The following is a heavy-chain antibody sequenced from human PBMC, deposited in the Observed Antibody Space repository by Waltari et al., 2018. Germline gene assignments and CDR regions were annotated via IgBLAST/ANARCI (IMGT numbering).Heavy chain of an antibody. CDR1: GFTFSSYE. D-gene: IGHD2-2*01. V-gene: IGHV3-48*03. Sequence: EVQLVESGGGLVQPGGSLRLSCAASGFTFSSYEMNWVRQAPGKGREWVSYISSSGSTVYYADSVKGRFTISRDNAKNSLYLQMNSLRAEDTAVYYCARSKGWYIVVVPAATLFDYWGQGTLVTVSS. CDR2: ISSSGSTV. CDR3: ARSKGWYIVVVPAATLFDY. J-gene: IGHJ4*02.